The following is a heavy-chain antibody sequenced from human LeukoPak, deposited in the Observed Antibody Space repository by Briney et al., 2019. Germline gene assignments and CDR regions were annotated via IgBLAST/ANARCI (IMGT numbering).Heavy chain of an antibody. Sequence: ASVKVSCKASGYTFTDYYMHWVRQAPGQGFEWMGWISPNDGDTNYAQKFQGRVTMTRDTSISTAHMEVSRLRSDDTAVYYCARANFLYCSSSTCLFDYWGQGTPVTVSS. D-gene: IGHD2-2*01. J-gene: IGHJ4*02. CDR3: ARANFLYCSSSTCLFDY. CDR1: GYTFTDYY. V-gene: IGHV1-2*02. CDR2: ISPNDGDT.